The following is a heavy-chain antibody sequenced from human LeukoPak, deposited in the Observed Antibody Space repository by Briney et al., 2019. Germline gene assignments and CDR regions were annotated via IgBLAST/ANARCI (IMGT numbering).Heavy chain of an antibody. Sequence: PSETLSLTCTVSGGSISSYYWNWIRQPPGKGLEWIGYIYYSGSTNYNPSLKSRVTISVDTSKNQFSLKLSSVTAADTAVYYCARVGGGSYRDAFDIWGQGTMVTVSS. D-gene: IGHD1-26*01. J-gene: IGHJ3*02. CDR3: ARVGGGSYRDAFDI. CDR1: GGSISSYY. CDR2: IYYSGST. V-gene: IGHV4-59*01.